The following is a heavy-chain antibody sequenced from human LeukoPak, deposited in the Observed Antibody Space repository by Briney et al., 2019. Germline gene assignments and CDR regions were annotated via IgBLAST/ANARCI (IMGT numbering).Heavy chain of an antibody. CDR3: AQVMATMGLDAFDI. CDR2: IYTSGST. D-gene: IGHD5-24*01. V-gene: IGHV4-4*07. J-gene: IGHJ3*02. Sequence: SETLSLTCTVSGGSISSYYWSWIRQPAGKGLEWIGRIYTSGSTNYNPSLKSRVTMSVDTSKNQFSLKLTSVTAADTAVYYCAQVMATMGLDAFDIWGQGTMVTVS. CDR1: GGSISSYY.